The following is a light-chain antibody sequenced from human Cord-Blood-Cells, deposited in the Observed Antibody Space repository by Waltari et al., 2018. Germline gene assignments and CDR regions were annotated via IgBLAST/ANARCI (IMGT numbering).Light chain of an antibody. J-gene: IGKJ3*01. CDR2: AAS. Sequence: DIQMTQSPSSLSASVGDRVTITCRASQSISSYLNWYQQKPGKAPKLLIYAASSLQSWVPSRFSGSGSWTDFTLTISSLQPEDFATYYCQQSYSTPFTFGPGTKVDIK. CDR3: QQSYSTPFT. V-gene: IGKV1-39*01. CDR1: QSISSY.